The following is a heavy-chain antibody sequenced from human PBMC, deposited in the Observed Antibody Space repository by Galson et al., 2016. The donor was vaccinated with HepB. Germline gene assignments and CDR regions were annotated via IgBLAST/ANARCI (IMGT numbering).Heavy chain of an antibody. J-gene: IGHJ5*02. CDR1: GYTFTSYG. V-gene: IGHV1-18*01. CDR3: ARDPAPAAPRNWFDP. D-gene: IGHD2-2*01. Sequence: SVKVSCKASGYTFTSYGINWVRQAPGQGLEWMGWISAYNGNTNYAQNFKGRVTMTTDTSTFTAYMELRSLRSDGTAVYYCARDPAPAAPRNWFDPWGQGTLVTVSA. CDR2: ISAYNGNT.